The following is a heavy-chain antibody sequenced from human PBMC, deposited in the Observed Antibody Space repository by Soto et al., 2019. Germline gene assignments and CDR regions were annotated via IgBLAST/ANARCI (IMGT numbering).Heavy chain of an antibody. CDR2: ISAHNGNT. V-gene: IGHV1-18*01. CDR3: ARGRYGDY. Sequence: QVHLVQSGDEVKKPGASVKVSCKGSGYAFTTYGITWVRQAPGQGLEWMGWISAHNGNTNYAQKRQGRVTVTRDTSTSTAYMELRSLRSDDTSVYYCARGRYGDYWGQGALVTVSS. CDR1: GYAFTTYG. J-gene: IGHJ4*02. D-gene: IGHD1-1*01.